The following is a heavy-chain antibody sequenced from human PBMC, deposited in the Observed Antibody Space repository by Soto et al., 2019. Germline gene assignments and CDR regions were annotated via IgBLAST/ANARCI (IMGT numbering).Heavy chain of an antibody. CDR1: GYTFTGYY. CDR3: ARGHSSGWYVIDAFDI. D-gene: IGHD6-19*01. Sequence: QVQLVQSGAEVKKPGASVKVSCKASGYTFTGYYMHWVRQAPGQGLEWMGWINPNSGGTNYAQKFQGRVTMTRDTSISTAYMELSRLRSDDTAVYYCARGHSSGWYVIDAFDIWGQVTMVTVSS. CDR2: INPNSGGT. V-gene: IGHV1-2*02. J-gene: IGHJ3*02.